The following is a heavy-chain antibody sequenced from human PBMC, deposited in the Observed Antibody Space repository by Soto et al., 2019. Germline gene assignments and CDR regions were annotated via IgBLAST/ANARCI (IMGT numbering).Heavy chain of an antibody. J-gene: IGHJ5*02. V-gene: IGHV5-51*01. CDR3: ARKDKSGYFNWFDP. D-gene: IGHD3-22*01. Sequence: GESLKISCRTSGYRFTSYWIAWVRQMPGKGLEWMGIISPSDSDTRYSPSFQGQVTISADRSTSTVFLQWASLKASDTAVYFCARKDKSGYFNWFDPWGQGTLVTVSS. CDR2: ISPSDSDT. CDR1: GYRFTSYW.